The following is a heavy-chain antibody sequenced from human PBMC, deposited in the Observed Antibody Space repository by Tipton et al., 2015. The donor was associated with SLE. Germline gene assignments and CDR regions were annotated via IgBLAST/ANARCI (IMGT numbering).Heavy chain of an antibody. Sequence: TLSLTCTVSGGSISSYYWSWIRQPPGKGLEWIGYIYYSGSTNYNPSLKSRVTISVDTSKSQFSLKLSSVTAADTAVYYCAREEANYYDSSHAFDIWGQGTLVTVSS. CDR2: IYYSGST. V-gene: IGHV4-59*01. CDR3: AREEANYYDSSHAFDI. J-gene: IGHJ3*02. CDR1: GGSISSYY. D-gene: IGHD3-22*01.